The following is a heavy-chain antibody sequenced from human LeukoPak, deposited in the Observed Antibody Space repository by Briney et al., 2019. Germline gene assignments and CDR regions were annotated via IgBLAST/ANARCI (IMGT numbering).Heavy chain of an antibody. J-gene: IGHJ4*02. V-gene: IGHV3-23*01. D-gene: IGHD1-26*01. CDR1: GFTFSSYG. CDR3: AKDFLLPHSRVGATPKGILDY. Sequence: GGTLRLSCAASGFTFSSYGMSWVRQAPGKGLEWVSAISGSGGSTYYADSVKGRFTISRDNSKNTLYLQMNSLRAEDTAVYYCAKDFLLPHSRVGATPKGILDYWGQGTLVTVSS. CDR2: ISGSGGST.